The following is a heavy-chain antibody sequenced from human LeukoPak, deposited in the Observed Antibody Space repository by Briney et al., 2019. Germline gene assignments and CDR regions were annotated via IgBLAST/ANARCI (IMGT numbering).Heavy chain of an antibody. CDR3: ARRAGAYSHPYDY. D-gene: IGHD4/OR15-4a*01. CDR2: ISDRGDNT. V-gene: IGHV3-23*01. J-gene: IGHJ4*02. CDR1: GFTFSAYG. Sequence: GGSLRLSCAASGFTFSAYGMTWVRQAPGKGLEWVSRISDRGDNTYYADSVKGRFTISRDNSKNTQYLQMNSLRAEDTAVYYCARRAGAYSHPYDYWGQGTLVTVSS.